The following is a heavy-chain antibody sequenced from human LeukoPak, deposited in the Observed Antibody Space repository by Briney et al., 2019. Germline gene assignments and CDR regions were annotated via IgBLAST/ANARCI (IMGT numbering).Heavy chain of an antibody. CDR2: ISSSGSHT. CDR1: GLSFSDYY. CDR3: ARHPDGSLSLDY. V-gene: IGHV3-11*03. J-gene: IGHJ4*02. D-gene: IGHD1-26*01. Sequence: GGSLRLSCVASGLSFSDYYMSWIRQAPGKGLEWASYISSSGSHTNYADSVTGRFTISRNNAKKSLHLQMNSLRAEDTAVYYCARHPDGSLSLDYWGQGTLVTVSS.